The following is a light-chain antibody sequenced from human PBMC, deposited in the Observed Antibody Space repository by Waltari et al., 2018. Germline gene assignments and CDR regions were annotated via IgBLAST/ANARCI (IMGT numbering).Light chain of an antibody. CDR3: SCFTTTNTLV. V-gene: IGLV2-23*01. CDR2: DGN. J-gene: IGLJ2*01. Sequence: QSALTQPASVPGSPGHSLTISCTVTTRHASWYQQHPGKVPKLILYDGNKRPSGISNRFSGSKSADAASLTISGLQADDEADYYCSCFTTTNTLVFGGGTMVTVL. CDR1: TRHA.